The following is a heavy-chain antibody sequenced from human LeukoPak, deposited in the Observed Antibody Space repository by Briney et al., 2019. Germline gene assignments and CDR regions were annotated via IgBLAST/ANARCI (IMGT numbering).Heavy chain of an antibody. V-gene: IGHV5-51*01. CDR1: GYSFTSYW. Sequence: GESLKISCKGSGYSFTSYWIGWVRQVPGKGLEWMGIIYPGDSDTRYSPSFQGQVTISADKSISTAYLQWSSLKASDTAMYYCARWAGGSSIAAAGVNWFDPWGQGTLVTVSS. CDR3: ARWAGGSSIAAAGVNWFDP. J-gene: IGHJ5*02. D-gene: IGHD6-13*01. CDR2: IYPGDSDT.